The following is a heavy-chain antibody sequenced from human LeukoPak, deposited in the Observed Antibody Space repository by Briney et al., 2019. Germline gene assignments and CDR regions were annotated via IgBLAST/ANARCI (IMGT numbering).Heavy chain of an antibody. J-gene: IGHJ5*01. CDR3: TRAITYFYGSVTYDWFDS. CDR2: ISTSSIYI. V-gene: IGHV3-21*01. CDR1: GFTFSTYS. Sequence: GGSLRLSCAASGFTFSTYSMNWVRQAPGKGLEWISFISTSSIYIYYADSVKGRFTISRDNAKNMVCLQMNSLRADDTAIYYCTRAITYFYGSVTYDWFDSWGQGTRVTVSS. D-gene: IGHD3-10*01.